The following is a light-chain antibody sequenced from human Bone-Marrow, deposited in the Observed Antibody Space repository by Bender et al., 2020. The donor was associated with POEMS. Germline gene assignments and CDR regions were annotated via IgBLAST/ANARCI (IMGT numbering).Light chain of an antibody. CDR1: NIGNKA. V-gene: IGLV3-21*02. J-gene: IGLJ2*01. CDR2: NDD. Sequence: SYALTQPPSMSVAPGQTARMSCGGNNIGNKAVHWYQHKPGQSPVLVVYNDDQRPSGIPDRFSGSNPGNMATLTISRVEVGDEADYYCQVWDSSSDHVVFGGGTKLTVL. CDR3: QVWDSSSDHVV.